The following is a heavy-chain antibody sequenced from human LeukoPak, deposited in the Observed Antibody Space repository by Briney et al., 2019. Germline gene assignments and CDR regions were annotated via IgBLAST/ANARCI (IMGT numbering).Heavy chain of an antibody. CDR3: ARDNYVPDY. CDR1: GGSISSYY. J-gene: IGHJ3*01. D-gene: IGHD2/OR15-2a*01. CDR2: IYYSGST. V-gene: IGHV4-59*12. Sequence: SETLSLTCTVSGGSISSYYWSWIRQPPGKGLEWIGYIYYSGSTYYNPSLKSRVTISVDTSKNQFSLKLSSVTAADTAVYYCARDNYVPDYWGQGTMVTVSS.